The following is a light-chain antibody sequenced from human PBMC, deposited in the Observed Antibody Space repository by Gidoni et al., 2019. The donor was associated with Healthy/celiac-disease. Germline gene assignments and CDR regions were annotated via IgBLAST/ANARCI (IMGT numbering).Light chain of an antibody. Sequence: DIQMNQYPSSLSASLGDRVTITCQASQDISNYLNWYQQKPGKAPKLLIYDASNLETGVPSRFSGSGSGTDFTFTISSLQPEDIATYYCQQYDNLPLTFGPGTKVDIK. CDR2: DAS. V-gene: IGKV1-33*01. CDR3: QQYDNLPLT. CDR1: QDISNY. J-gene: IGKJ3*01.